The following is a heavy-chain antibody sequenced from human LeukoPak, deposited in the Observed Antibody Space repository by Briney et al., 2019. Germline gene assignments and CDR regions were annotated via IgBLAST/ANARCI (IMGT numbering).Heavy chain of an antibody. V-gene: IGHV3-74*01. CDR2: INSDGSST. Sequence: GGSLRLSCAASGFTFSTYWMHWVRQAPGKGLVWVSRINSDGSSTSYADSVKGRLTISRDNAKNTLYLQMNSLRAEDTAMYYCARDKYGGNSNAFDIWGQGTLVTVSS. CDR3: ARDKYGGNSNAFDI. CDR1: GFTFSTYW. J-gene: IGHJ3*02. D-gene: IGHD4-23*01.